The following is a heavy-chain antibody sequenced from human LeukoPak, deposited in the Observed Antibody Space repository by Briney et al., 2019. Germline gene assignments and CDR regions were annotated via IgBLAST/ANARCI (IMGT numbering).Heavy chain of an antibody. CDR2: IWYDGSNK. CDR1: GFTFSSYG. J-gene: IGHJ6*02. V-gene: IGHV3-33*01. Sequence: GRSLRLSCAAPGFTFSSYGMHWVRQAPGKGLEWVAVIWYDGSNKYYADSVKGRFTISRDNSKNTLYLQMNSLRAEDTAVYYCARWAMDYGMDVWGQGTTVTVSS. CDR3: ARWAMDYGMDV.